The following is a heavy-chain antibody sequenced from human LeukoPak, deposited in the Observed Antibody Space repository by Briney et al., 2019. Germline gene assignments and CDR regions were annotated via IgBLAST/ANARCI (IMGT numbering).Heavy chain of an antibody. V-gene: IGHV3-23*01. CDR2: ISRIGRSI. J-gene: IGHJ3*01. CDR1: GFTFIIYA. D-gene: IGHD1-1*01. CDR3: AKGHTPGGTT. Sequence: LSGASTGFTFIIYALSAVRQAPGKGLQSLSAISRIGRSIHWADPVKGRFIISRRNPKIALYLQMNSLRAEDTAVYYCAKGHTPGGTTWGQGTMVTVSS.